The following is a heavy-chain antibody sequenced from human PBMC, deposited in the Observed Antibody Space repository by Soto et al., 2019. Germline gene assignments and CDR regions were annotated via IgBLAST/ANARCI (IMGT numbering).Heavy chain of an antibody. V-gene: IGHV5-51*01. D-gene: IGHD3-10*01. CDR2: IYPADSDT. J-gene: IGHJ4*02. Sequence: GESLKISCKGSGYTFSTHWIGWVRQMPGKGLEWMGIIYPADSDTRYSPSFQGQVTISADKSISTAYLQWSSLKASDTAMYYCARRTGNYFDHWGQGTLVNVSS. CDR3: ARRTGNYFDH. CDR1: GYTFSTHW.